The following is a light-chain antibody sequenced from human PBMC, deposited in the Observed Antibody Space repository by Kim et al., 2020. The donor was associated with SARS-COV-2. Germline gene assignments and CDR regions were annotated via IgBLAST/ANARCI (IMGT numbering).Light chain of an antibody. J-gene: IGKJ4*01. CDR2: GAS. CDR1: QNIYTN. V-gene: IGKV3-15*01. Sequence: VSPSETATLSCRASQNIYTNLVWYQHKPGQAPRVLIYGASIRDTGIPARFSGSGSGTEFTLTISSLQSEDFALYYCQQYSTLPLTFGGGTKVDIK. CDR3: QQYSTLPLT.